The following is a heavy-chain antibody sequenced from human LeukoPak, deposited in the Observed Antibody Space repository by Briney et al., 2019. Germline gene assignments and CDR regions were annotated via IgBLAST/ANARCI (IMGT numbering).Heavy chain of an antibody. CDR1: GASMSTYS. Sequence: SETLSLTCIVSGASMSTYSWTWLRQPAEKALEWIGQIYTSGNTNYNPSLKSRVTMSVDTSKNQFSLKLTSVTAADTAVYYCARRGSISGWSFDYWGQGIQVTVFS. D-gene: IGHD6-19*01. CDR2: IYTSGNT. CDR3: ARRGSISGWSFDY. V-gene: IGHV4-4*07. J-gene: IGHJ4*02.